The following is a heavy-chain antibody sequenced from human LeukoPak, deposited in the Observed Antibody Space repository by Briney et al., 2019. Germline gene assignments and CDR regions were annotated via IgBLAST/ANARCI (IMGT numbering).Heavy chain of an antibody. V-gene: IGHV1-24*01. CDR1: GYTLTELS. D-gene: IGHD3-16*01. J-gene: IGHJ4*02. Sequence: ASVKVSCKVSGYTLTELSMHWVRQAPGKGLEWMGGFDPEDGETIYAQKFQGRVTMTRNTSISTAYMELSSLRSEDTAVYYCARGRTYGCEDYWGQGTLVTVSS. CDR2: FDPEDGET. CDR3: ARGRTYGCEDY.